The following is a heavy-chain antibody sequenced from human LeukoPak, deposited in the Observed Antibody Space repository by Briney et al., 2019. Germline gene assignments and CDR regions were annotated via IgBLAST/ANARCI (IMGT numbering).Heavy chain of an antibody. CDR1: GGSISSSSYY. CDR2: IYYSGST. J-gene: IGHJ4*02. CDR3: ANTERIVGDFDY. D-gene: IGHD3-16*02. V-gene: IGHV4-39*07. Sequence: PSETLSLTCTVSGGSISSSSYYWGWIRQPPGKGLEWIGSIYYSGSTYYNPSLKSRVTISVDTSKNQFSLKLSSVTAADTAVYCCANTERIVGDFDYWGQGTLVTVSS.